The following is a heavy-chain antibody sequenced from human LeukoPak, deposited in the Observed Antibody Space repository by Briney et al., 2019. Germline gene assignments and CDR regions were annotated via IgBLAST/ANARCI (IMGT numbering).Heavy chain of an antibody. D-gene: IGHD3-22*01. V-gene: IGHV1-2*02. CDR1: GYTFIGYY. Sequence: ASVKVSCKASGYTFIGYYMHWVRQAPGQGLEWMGWINPNSGGTNYAQKFQGRVTMTRDTSISTAYMELSRLRSDDTAVYYCAREPHYYDSSGSADYWGQGTLVTVSS. CDR3: AREPHYYDSSGSADY. CDR2: INPNSGGT. J-gene: IGHJ4*02.